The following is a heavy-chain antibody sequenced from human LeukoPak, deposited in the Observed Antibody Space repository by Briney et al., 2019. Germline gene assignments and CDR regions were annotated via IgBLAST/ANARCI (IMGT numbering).Heavy chain of an antibody. D-gene: IGHD5-18*01. J-gene: IGHJ6*03. V-gene: IGHV4-61*08. CDR2: IYTSGST. Sequence: SETLSLTCTVSGGSISSGGYYWSWIRQPPGKGLEWIGYIYTSGSTNYNPSLKSRVTISVDTSKNQFSLKLSSVTAADTAVYYCARQNLDTAMENYYYYYMDVWGKGTTVTVSS. CDR1: GGSISSGGYY. CDR3: ARQNLDTAMENYYYYYMDV.